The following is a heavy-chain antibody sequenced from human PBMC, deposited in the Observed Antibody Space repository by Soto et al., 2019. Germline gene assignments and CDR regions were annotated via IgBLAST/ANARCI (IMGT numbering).Heavy chain of an antibody. V-gene: IGHV1-18*01. CDR1: GYTFTNYG. D-gene: IGHD3-10*01. CDR2: INVYNGNT. CDR3: ESIGSGVYFEVGAFDI. Sequence: ASVKVSCKASGYTFTNYGISWVRQAPGQGLEWMGWINVYNGNTKYAQKVQGRVTMTTDTSTSTAYMELRSLRSDDTAEYYCESIGSGVYFEVGAFDIWGQGTMVPVS. J-gene: IGHJ3*02.